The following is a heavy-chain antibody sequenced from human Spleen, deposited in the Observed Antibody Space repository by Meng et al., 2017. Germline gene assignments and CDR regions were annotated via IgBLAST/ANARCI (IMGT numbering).Heavy chain of an antibody. CDR2: INPSGGSA. D-gene: IGHD6-19*01. Sequence: HVQTVQSGAEVKKPGASVKVSCKASGYTFTSYYIHWVRQAPGQGLRWWGIINPSGGSASYAQKFQGRVTMTRDTSTSTVYMELSSLRSEDTAVYYCARAALAVAKWYFDLWGRGTLVTVSS. CDR1: GYTFTSYY. V-gene: IGHV1-46*01. J-gene: IGHJ2*01. CDR3: ARAALAVAKWYFDL.